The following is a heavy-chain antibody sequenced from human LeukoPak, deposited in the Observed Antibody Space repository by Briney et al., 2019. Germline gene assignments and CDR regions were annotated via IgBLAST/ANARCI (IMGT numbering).Heavy chain of an antibody. CDR1: GGSISSGGYY. D-gene: IGHD6-19*01. V-gene: IGHV4-30-2*01. CDR3: AMFSAVGGWPIDY. CDR2: IYHSGST. J-gene: IGHJ4*02. Sequence: PSETLSLTCTVSGGSISSGGYYWSWIRQPPGKGLEWIGYIYHSGSTYYNPSLKSRVTISVDRSKNQFSLKLSSVTAADTAVYYCAMFSAVGGWPIDYWGQGTLVTVSS.